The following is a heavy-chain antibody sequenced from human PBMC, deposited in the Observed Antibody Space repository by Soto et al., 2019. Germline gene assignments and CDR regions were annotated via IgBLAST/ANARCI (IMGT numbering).Heavy chain of an antibody. CDR1: GYTFTSYG. D-gene: IGHD1-7*01. CDR2: ISAYNGNT. Sequence: QVQLVQSGAEVKKPGASVKVSCKASGYTFTSYGISWVRQAPGQGLEWMGWISAYNGNTNYAQKLQGRVTMTTDTSTSTAYMELRSPRSDDTAVYCCARDLARGRTTQLDYYYYGMDVWGRGTTVTVSS. J-gene: IGHJ6*02. CDR3: ARDLARGRTTQLDYYYYGMDV. V-gene: IGHV1-18*01.